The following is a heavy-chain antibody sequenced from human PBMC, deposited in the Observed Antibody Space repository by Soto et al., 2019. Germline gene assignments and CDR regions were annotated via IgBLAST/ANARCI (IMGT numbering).Heavy chain of an antibody. V-gene: IGHV3-30*18. CDR1: GFTFSSYG. D-gene: IGHD3-22*01. J-gene: IGHJ3*02. CDR3: AKEGHYYDSSGYYYGAFDI. CDR2: ISYDGSNK. Sequence: GGSLRLSCAASGFTFSSYGMHWVRQAPGKGLEWVAVISYDGSNKYYADSVKGRFTISRDNSKNTLYLQMNSLRAEDTAVYYCAKEGHYYDSSGYYYGAFDIWGKGTMVTVS.